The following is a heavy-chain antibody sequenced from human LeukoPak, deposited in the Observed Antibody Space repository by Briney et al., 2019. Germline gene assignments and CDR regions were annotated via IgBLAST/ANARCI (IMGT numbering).Heavy chain of an antibody. Sequence: KPSETLSLTCAVYGGSFSGYYWSWIRQPPGKGLEWIGEINHSGSTNYNPSLKSRVTISVDTSKNHFSLQLSSVTPADTAVYYCARDVDCLLPFFHYWGQGTLVTVSS. CDR1: GGSFSGYY. J-gene: IGHJ4*02. V-gene: IGHV4-34*01. CDR2: INHSGST. CDR3: ARDVDCLLPFFHY. D-gene: IGHD3-9*01.